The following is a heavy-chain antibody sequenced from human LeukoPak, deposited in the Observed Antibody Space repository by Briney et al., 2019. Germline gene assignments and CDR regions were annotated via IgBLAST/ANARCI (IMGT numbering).Heavy chain of an antibody. J-gene: IGHJ3*02. CDR2: IIPTFGTA. Sequence: GSSVRVSCKESGGTFSSYAICCVRQGLRQGVEWMGGIIPTFGTANSAQKFQGRVTVTADESTSTAYIELSSLRSEDTAVYYCARERATYYYNSSGSDGAFDIWGQGTMVTVSS. V-gene: IGHV1-69*01. CDR1: GGTFSSYA. CDR3: ARERATYYYNSSGSDGAFDI. D-gene: IGHD3-22*01.